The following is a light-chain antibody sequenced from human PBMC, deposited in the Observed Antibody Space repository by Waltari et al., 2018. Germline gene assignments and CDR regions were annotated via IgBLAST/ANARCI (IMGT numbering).Light chain of an antibody. Sequence: SYVLTQPPSVSVAPGQTARITCGDNNLGSKSVHWYQQKPGQAPRLVVSDDTDRPSGIPERISGSHSGTTATVTISRVEAGDEADYYCHVWDSISDHVIFGGGTKLTVL. V-gene: IGLV3-21*02. CDR2: DDT. CDR3: HVWDSISDHVI. CDR1: NLGSKS. J-gene: IGLJ2*01.